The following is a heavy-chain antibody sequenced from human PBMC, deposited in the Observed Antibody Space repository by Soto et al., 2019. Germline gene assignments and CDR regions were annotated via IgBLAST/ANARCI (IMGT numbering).Heavy chain of an antibody. CDR3: ERAPPDDYGEAGDY. CDR1: GDTFTSYY. CDR2: INPNGGST. D-gene: IGHD4-17*01. Sequence: GASVKVSCKAPGDTFTSYYMHWVRQAPGHGLEWMGVINPNGGSTRFAQKFQGRVTMTSDTSTSTVYMELRGLTSEDTAVYYCERAPPDDYGEAGDYWGQGTLVTASS. V-gene: IGHV1-46*01. J-gene: IGHJ4*02.